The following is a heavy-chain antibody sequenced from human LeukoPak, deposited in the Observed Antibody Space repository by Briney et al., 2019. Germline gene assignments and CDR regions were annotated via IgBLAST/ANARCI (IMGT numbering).Heavy chain of an antibody. V-gene: IGHV4-59*01. D-gene: IGHD5-18*01. CDR2: IYYSGST. CDR1: GGSISSYY. Sequence: SETLSLTCTVSGGSISSYYRSWIRQPPGKGLEWIGYIYYSGSTNYNPSLKSRVTISVDTSKNQFSLKLSSVTAADTAVYYCARNKYSYAPYYYYGMDVWGQGTTVTVSS. J-gene: IGHJ6*02. CDR3: ARNKYSYAPYYYYGMDV.